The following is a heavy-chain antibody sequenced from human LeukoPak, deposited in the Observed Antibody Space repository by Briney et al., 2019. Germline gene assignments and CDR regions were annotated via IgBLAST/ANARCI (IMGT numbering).Heavy chain of an antibody. Sequence: SETLSLTCTVSGDSISSGSFYWSWIRQPAGRGLEWIGRIYPSGSTNYNPSLKSRVTISVDTSKNQFSLKLSSVTAADTAVYYCANFRDGYNSLFGAFDIWGQGTMVTVSS. D-gene: IGHD5-24*01. J-gene: IGHJ3*02. CDR3: ANFRDGYNSLFGAFDI. CDR1: GDSISSGSFY. V-gene: IGHV4-61*02. CDR2: IYPSGST.